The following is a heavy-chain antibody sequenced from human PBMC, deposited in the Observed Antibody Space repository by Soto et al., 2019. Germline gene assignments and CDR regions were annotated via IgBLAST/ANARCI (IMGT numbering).Heavy chain of an antibody. J-gene: IGHJ6*02. CDR3: AREDDGGDRDYYGLDV. CDR1: GGSIGSDIYH. Sequence: SETLCLSCTVSGGSIGSDIYHWTWIRQSPGKGLEWIGYIYYSGSIFYNPSFKSRVTISVDTSKNQFSLQLSSVTAADTAVYICAREDDGGDRDYYGLDVWGQGTTVTVSS. CDR2: IYYSGSI. V-gene: IGHV4-30-4*08. D-gene: IGHD2-21*02.